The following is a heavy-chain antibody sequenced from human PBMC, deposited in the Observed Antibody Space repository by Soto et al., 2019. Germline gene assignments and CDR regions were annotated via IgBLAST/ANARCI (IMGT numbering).Heavy chain of an antibody. CDR2: IYHSGST. J-gene: IGHJ3*02. CDR3: ARGYAFDI. CDR1: GGSISSGGYS. Sequence: SETLSLTCAVSGGSISSGGYSWSWIRQPPGKGLEWIGYIYHSGSTYYNPSLKSRVTISVDRSKNQFSLKLSSVTAADTAMYYCARGYAFDIWGQGTMVTVSS. V-gene: IGHV4-30-2*01.